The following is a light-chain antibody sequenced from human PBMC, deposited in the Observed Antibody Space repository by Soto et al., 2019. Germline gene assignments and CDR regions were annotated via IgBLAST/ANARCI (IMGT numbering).Light chain of an antibody. V-gene: IGLV1-40*01. CDR3: QSYDSGLSAVL. CDR2: ANS. CDR1: GANIGAGFE. J-gene: IGLJ2*01. Sequence: QSFLAQPPSVSGAPGQSVTISCTGSGANIGAGFEVHWYQQLPGRAPKLLIYANSDRPSGVPDRFFGSRSGTSASLAITRLQAEDEADYYCQSYDSGLSAVLFGGGTKVTVL.